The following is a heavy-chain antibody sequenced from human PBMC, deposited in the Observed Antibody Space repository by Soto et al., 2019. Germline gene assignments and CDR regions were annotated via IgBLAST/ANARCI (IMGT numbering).Heavy chain of an antibody. CDR3: AKGGGSGSWYYFDY. CDR2: IGTAGDT. D-gene: IGHD3-10*01. V-gene: IGHV3-13*04. J-gene: IGHJ4*02. Sequence: GGSLRLSCAASGFTFSSYDMHWVRQATGKGLEWVSAIGTAGDTYYPGSVKGRFTISRENAKNSLYLQMNSLRAGDTAVYYCAKGGGSGSWYYFDYWGQGTLVTVSS. CDR1: GFTFSSYD.